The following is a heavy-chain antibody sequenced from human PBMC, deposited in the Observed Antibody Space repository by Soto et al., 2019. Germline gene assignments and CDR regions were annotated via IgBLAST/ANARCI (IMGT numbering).Heavy chain of an antibody. D-gene: IGHD6-19*01. CDR3: AKERWLDP. V-gene: IGHV3-30*18. Sequence: GGSLRLSCAASGFTFSSYGMHWVRQAPGKGLEWVAVISYDGSNKYYADSVKGRFTISRDNSKNTLYLQMNSLRAEDTAVYYCAKERWLDPWGQGTLVTVSS. CDR2: ISYDGSNK. J-gene: IGHJ5*02. CDR1: GFTFSSYG.